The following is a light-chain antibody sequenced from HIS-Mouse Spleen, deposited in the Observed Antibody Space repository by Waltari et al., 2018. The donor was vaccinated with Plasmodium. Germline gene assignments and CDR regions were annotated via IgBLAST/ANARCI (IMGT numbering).Light chain of an antibody. CDR1: SSDVGGYNY. CDR2: DVS. V-gene: IGLV2-14*03. J-gene: IGLJ1*01. Sequence: QSALTQPASASGSPGQSITISCTGTSSDVGGYNYVSWYQQHPGKAPKLMIYDVSNRPSGVPNRVSGSKSGNTSSLTSSGLQAEDEADYYCSSYTSSSTLNDVVGTGTKVTVL. CDR3: SSYTSSSTLNDV.